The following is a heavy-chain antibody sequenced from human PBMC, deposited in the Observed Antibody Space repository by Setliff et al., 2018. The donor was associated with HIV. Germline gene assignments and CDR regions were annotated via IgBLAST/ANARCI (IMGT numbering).Heavy chain of an antibody. CDR1: GGSISSRNHY. Sequence: KSSETLSLTCTVSGGSISSRNHYWGWIRQPPGKGLEWIGSIYYTGVTYYNPSLRSRVTISVDTSKKQFSLNLSSVTAADTAVYYCARSLVPSGYYYGRHAFDIWGQGTKVTVS. CDR2: IYYTGVT. D-gene: IGHD3-22*01. J-gene: IGHJ3*02. V-gene: IGHV4-39*01. CDR3: ARSLVPSGYYYGRHAFDI.